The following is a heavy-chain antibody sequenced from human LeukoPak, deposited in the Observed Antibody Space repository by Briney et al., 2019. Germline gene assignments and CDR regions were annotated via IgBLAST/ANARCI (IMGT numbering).Heavy chain of an antibody. Sequence: SETLSLTCSVSGGSVSSSSNYWGWIRQPPGKGLEWIGYIYYSGSTNYNPSLKSRVTISVDTSKNQFSLKLSSVTAADTAVYYCAREADIVVVPAAIYHAFDIWGQGTMVTVSS. J-gene: IGHJ3*02. CDR3: AREADIVVVPAAIYHAFDI. CDR1: GGSVSSSSNY. CDR2: IYYSGST. D-gene: IGHD2-2*02. V-gene: IGHV4-61*01.